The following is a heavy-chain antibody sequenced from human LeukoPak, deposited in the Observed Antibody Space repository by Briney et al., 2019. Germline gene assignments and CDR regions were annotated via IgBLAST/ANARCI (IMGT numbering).Heavy chain of an antibody. CDR2: IDSSGSYT. V-gene: IGHV3-23*05. D-gene: IGHD6-13*01. CDR3: AKGSAGGRPYYFDY. Sequence: PGGSLRLSCAASGFTFSNYAMTWVRQAPEKGLEWVSAIDSSGSYTWYDDSVKGRFTISRDNSKNTLYLQMNSLRAEDTAVYYCAKGSAGGRPYYFDYWGQGTLVPVSS. J-gene: IGHJ4*02. CDR1: GFTFSNYA.